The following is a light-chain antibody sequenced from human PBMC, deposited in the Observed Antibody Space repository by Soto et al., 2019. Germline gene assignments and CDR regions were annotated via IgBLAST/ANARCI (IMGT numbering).Light chain of an antibody. Sequence: DIQMTQSPSTLSASVGDGVTITCRASQRISDSLAWYQQKPGKAPDLLISDVSKVERGVASRFSGSGSGTEFTLTISSMQPDDLATYYCQQYHGFSRTFGQGTKVDIK. CDR2: DVS. CDR1: QRISDS. J-gene: IGKJ1*01. CDR3: QQYHGFSRT. V-gene: IGKV1-5*01.